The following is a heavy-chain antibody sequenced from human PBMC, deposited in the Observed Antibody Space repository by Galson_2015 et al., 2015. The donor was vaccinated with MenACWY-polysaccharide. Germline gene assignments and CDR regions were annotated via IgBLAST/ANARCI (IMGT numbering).Heavy chain of an antibody. CDR3: ARDRVDVEVIAAHTMFDN. Sequence: SLRLSCAASGFSFRSHWMHWVRQAPGEGRVWVSRINSDGSIINYADSVKGRFTISRDNAKNTLYLEMNSLRVEDTAVYFCARDRVDVEVIAAHTMFDNWGQGVLVTVSS. CDR1: GFSFRSHW. D-gene: IGHD2-15*01. V-gene: IGHV3-74*01. CDR2: INSDGSII. J-gene: IGHJ4*02.